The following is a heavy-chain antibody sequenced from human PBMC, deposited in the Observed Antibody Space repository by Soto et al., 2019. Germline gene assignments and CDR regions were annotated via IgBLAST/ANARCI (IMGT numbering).Heavy chain of an antibody. V-gene: IGHV4-59*01. CDR1: VGSISSYY. J-gene: IGHJ2*01. Sequence: SETLSRTCTVSVGSISSYYWSWSRQPPGKGLEWIGYIYYSGSPNYSPSLESRVTISEDTSKNQFSLKLSSVTAAAKAIYYRAGGRADYNGWHFDLWGRGTLVSVYS. CDR3: AGGRADYNGWHFDL. CDR2: IYYSGSP. D-gene: IGHD4-4*01.